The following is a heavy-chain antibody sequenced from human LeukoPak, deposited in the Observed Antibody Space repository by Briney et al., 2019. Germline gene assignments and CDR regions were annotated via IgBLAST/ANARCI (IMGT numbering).Heavy chain of an antibody. Sequence: GGSLRLSCAASGLTFSVAGMHWVRQAPGKGLEWVSAITGNGGSTYYADSVKGRFTISRDNSKSTLYLQMNRLSAEDTAIYYCAKRSCSGTTCYPLDYWGQGTLVTVSS. D-gene: IGHD6-19*01. CDR3: AKRSCSGTTCYPLDY. V-gene: IGHV3-23*01. CDR1: GLTFSVAG. J-gene: IGHJ4*02. CDR2: ITGNGGST.